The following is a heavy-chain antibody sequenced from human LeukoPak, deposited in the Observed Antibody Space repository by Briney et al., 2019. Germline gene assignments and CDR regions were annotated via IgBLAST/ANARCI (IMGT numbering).Heavy chain of an antibody. Sequence: PGGSLRLSCAASGFTFSNYWMTWVRQAPGKGLEWVANIKQDGSEKYYVDSVKGRFTISRDNAKNSLYLQMNSLRAEDTAVYYCARGRYSGSYWGQGTLVTVSS. CDR2: IKQDGSEK. CDR3: ARGRYSGSY. J-gene: IGHJ4*02. D-gene: IGHD1-26*01. CDR1: GFTFSNYW. V-gene: IGHV3-7*03.